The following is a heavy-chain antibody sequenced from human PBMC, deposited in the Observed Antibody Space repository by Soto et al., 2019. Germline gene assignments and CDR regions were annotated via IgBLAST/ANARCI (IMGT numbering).Heavy chain of an antibody. V-gene: IGHV3-23*01. CDR1: GFTFSSYA. D-gene: IGHD3-10*01. CDR3: ARFMVRGVIPPPYAFDI. Sequence: EVQLLESGGGLVQPGGSLRLSCAASGFTFSSYAMSWVRQAPGKGLEWVSAISGSGGSTYYADSVKGRFTISRYNSQNTLYEHMHSLRAEDTAVYYCARFMVRGVIPPPYAFDIWGQGTMVTVSS. CDR2: ISGSGGST. J-gene: IGHJ3*02.